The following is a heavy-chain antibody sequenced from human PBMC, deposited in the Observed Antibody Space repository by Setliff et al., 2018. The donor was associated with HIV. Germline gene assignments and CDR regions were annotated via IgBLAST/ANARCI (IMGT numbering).Heavy chain of an antibody. CDR2: INPNSGGT. V-gene: IGHV1-2*02. CDR1: GYTFTDYY. D-gene: IGHD2-8*01. Sequence: GASVKVSCKASGYTFTDYYIHWVRQAPGQGLEWMGWINPNSGGTKYGQKFQGRVTMTRDTSISTAYMELSRLRSDDTAVYYCARDSMGSPLYYYMDVWGKGTTVTVSS. J-gene: IGHJ6*03. CDR3: ARDSMGSPLYYYMDV.